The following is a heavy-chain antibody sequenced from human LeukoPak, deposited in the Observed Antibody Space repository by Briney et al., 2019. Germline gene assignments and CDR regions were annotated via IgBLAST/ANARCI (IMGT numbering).Heavy chain of an antibody. CDR2: IYTSGST. V-gene: IGHV4-4*07. CDR1: GGSISSYY. D-gene: IGHD6-13*01. Sequence: SETLSLTCTVSGGSISSYYWSWLRQPAGKGLEWIGRIYTSGSTNYNPSLKSRVTMSVDTSKNQFSLKLSSVTAADTAVYYCARVSGSWYKDYFDYWGQGTLVTVSS. J-gene: IGHJ4*02. CDR3: ARVSGSWYKDYFDY.